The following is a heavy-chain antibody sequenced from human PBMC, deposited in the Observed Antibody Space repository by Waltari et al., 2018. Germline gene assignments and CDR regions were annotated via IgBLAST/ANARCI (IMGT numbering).Heavy chain of an antibody. V-gene: IGHV3-7*01. Sequence: EVQLVESGGGWVEQGGYLSPPCAANGITLSNYWMTWVRQAPGKGFELLANIKHDGSEKYYVYSVKGRFTISTDNARTSLFLQMDSLRAEDTAVYYCARLAVWVAQEDFWGQGTLVTVSS. CDR1: GITLSNYW. CDR3: ARLAVWVAQEDF. CDR2: IKHDGSEK. D-gene: IGHD1-26*01. J-gene: IGHJ4*02.